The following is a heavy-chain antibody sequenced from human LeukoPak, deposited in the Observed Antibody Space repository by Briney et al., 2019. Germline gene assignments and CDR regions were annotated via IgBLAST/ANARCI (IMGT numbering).Heavy chain of an antibody. CDR1: GYTFTGYY. D-gene: IGHD1-26*01. CDR3: ARTNVIVGSTKSLGFDY. J-gene: IGHJ4*02. CDR2: INTNTGNP. V-gene: IGHV7-4-1*02. Sequence: ASVKVSCKASGYTFTGYYMHWVRQAPGQGLEWMGWINTNTGNPTYAQGFTGHFVFSLDTSVSTAYLQINSLKAEDTAVYFCARTNVIVGSTKSLGFDYWGQGTLVTASS.